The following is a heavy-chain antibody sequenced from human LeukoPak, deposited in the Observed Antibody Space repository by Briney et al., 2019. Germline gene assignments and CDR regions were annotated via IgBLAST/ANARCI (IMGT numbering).Heavy chain of an antibody. D-gene: IGHD2-21*01. J-gene: IGHJ4*02. CDR1: GYTFATYG. Sequence: GASVKVFCKASGYTFATYGFSWVRQAPGQGLEWMGWISAYNGHRTYAQNFQGRVSMTTDSSTNTAYMELRSLRPDDTAVYYCARDQGGGNCDFWGQGSLVTVSS. CDR3: ARDQGGGNCDF. CDR2: ISAYNGHR. V-gene: IGHV1-18*01.